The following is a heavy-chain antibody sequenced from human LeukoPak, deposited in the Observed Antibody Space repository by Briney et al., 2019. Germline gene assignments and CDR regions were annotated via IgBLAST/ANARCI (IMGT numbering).Heavy chain of an antibody. CDR1: GFTFSNAW. D-gene: IGHD2-15*01. V-gene: IGHV3-15*01. J-gene: IGHJ4*02. CDR3: ATDGYCSAGSCYSYDN. CDR2: SKSKTDGGTT. Sequence: GGSLRLSCAASGFTFSNAWVTWVRQAPGKGLEWVGRSKSKTDGGTTDYGAPVKGRFSIPRDDSKSTLYLQMNSLKTEDTAVYYCATDGYCSAGSCYSYDNWGQGTLVTVSP.